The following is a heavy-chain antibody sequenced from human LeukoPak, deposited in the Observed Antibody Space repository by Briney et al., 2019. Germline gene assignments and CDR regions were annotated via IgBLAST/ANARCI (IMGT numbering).Heavy chain of an antibody. D-gene: IGHD2-21*02. Sequence: ASVKVSCKASGYTFTGYYIHWVRQAPGQGLEWMGWINPNSGGTNCAQKFQGRVTMTRDTSISTAYMELSRLRSDDTAVYYCARERRAVVTAVDYWGQGTLVTVSS. V-gene: IGHV1-2*02. J-gene: IGHJ4*02. CDR1: GYTFTGYY. CDR2: INPNSGGT. CDR3: ARERRAVVTAVDY.